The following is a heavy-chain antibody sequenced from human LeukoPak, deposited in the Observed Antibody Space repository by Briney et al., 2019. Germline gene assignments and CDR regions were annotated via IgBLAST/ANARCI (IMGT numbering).Heavy chain of an antibody. CDR2: ISYAGSNK. CDR3: ARDLESIVGATDF. CDR1: GFTFNSYA. V-gene: IGHV3-30-3*01. J-gene: IGHJ4*02. Sequence: PGRSLRLSCAASGFTFNSYAMHWVSQAPGKGLEWGAVISYAGSNKYYADSVKGRFTISRDNSKNTLFLLMNSLRAEDTAVYSCARDLESIVGATDFWGQGTLVTVSS. D-gene: IGHD1-26*01.